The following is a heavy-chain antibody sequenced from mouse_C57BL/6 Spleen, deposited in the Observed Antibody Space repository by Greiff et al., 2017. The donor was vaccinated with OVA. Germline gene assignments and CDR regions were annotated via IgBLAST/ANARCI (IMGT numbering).Heavy chain of an antibody. CDR3: ARQITTVVADAMDY. CDR1: GFTFSDYY. V-gene: IGHV5-12*01. Sequence: EVMLVESGGGLVQPGGSLKLSCAASGFTFSDYYMYWVRQTPEKRLEWVAYISNGGGSTYYPDTVKGRFTISRANAKNTLYLQMSRLKSEDTAMYYCARQITTVVADAMDYWGQGTSVTVSS. J-gene: IGHJ4*01. CDR2: ISNGGGST. D-gene: IGHD1-1*01.